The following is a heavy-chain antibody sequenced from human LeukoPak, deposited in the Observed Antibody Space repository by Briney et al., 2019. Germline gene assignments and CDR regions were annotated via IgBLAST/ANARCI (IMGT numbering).Heavy chain of an antibody. D-gene: IGHD3-3*01. J-gene: IGHJ5*02. CDR2: IRYDGSNK. CDR1: GFAFSSYG. Sequence: GGSLRLSCAASGFAFSSYGMHWVRQAPGKGLEWVAFIRYDGSNKYYADSVKGRFTISRDNSKNTLYLQMNSLRAEDTAVYYCAKDAEMGPDFWSGYSNWFDPWGQGTLVTVSS. V-gene: IGHV3-30*02. CDR3: AKDAEMGPDFWSGYSNWFDP.